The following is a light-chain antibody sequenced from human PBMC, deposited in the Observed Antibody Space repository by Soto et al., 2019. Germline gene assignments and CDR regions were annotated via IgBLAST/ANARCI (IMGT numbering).Light chain of an antibody. V-gene: IGKV3-20*01. Sequence: EIVLTQSPGTLSLSLGERVTLSCRASQSVTHNYLAWYQQKPGQTPRVLIYGASSRVTGIPDRFSGSGSGTDFTLTISRLEPEDFAVYYCQQYLISPWTFGQGTKVEIK. CDR1: QSVTHNY. J-gene: IGKJ1*01. CDR3: QQYLISPWT. CDR2: GAS.